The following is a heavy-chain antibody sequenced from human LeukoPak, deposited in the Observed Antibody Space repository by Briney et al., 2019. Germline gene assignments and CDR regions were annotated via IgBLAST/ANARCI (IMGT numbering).Heavy chain of an antibody. CDR2: MNPNSGNT. CDR3: ARHSGSYDSPFDY. D-gene: IGHD1-26*01. Sequence: ASVKVSCKASGYTFTSYDINWVRQATGQGLEWMGWMNPNSGNTGYAQKLQGRVTMTTDTSTSTAYMELRSLRSDDTAVYYCARHSGSYDSPFDYWGQGTLVTVSS. CDR1: GYTFTSYD. V-gene: IGHV1-8*01. J-gene: IGHJ4*02.